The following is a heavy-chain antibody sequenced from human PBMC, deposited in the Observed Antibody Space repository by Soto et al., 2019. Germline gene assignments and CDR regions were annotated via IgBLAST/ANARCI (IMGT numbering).Heavy chain of an antibody. CDR2: INPSGDST. D-gene: IGHD3-9*01. CDR1: GYTFTSYD. J-gene: IGHJ4*02. V-gene: IGHV1-46*01. Sequence: VSVKVSCKSSGYTFTSYDMHWVRQAPGQGLEWMGIINPSGDSTSYAQKFQGWVTMTRDTSISTAYMELSRLRSDDTAVYYCARVGDYDILINWGQGTLVTVSS. CDR3: ARVGDYDILIN.